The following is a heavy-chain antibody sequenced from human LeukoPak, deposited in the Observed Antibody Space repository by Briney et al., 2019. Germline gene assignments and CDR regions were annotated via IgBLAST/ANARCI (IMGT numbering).Heavy chain of an antibody. CDR1: GFTFSNYA. CDR3: AREGKPRDPVYYYDSSGYYYFDY. Sequence: GGSLRLSCAASGFTFSNYAMSWVRQAPGKGLEWVSGISGNGATTYYADSVKGRFTISRDNSKNTLYLQMNSLRAEDTAVYYCAREGKPRDPVYYYDSSGYYYFDYWGQGTLVTVSS. D-gene: IGHD3-22*01. J-gene: IGHJ4*02. CDR2: ISGNGATT. V-gene: IGHV3-23*01.